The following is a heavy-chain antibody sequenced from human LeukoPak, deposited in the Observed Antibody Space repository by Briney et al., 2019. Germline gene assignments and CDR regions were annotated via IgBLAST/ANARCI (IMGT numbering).Heavy chain of an antibody. Sequence: PGGSLRLSCAASGFTFSDYTMNWVRQAPGKGLEWLSYISRDSTAIRYADSVKGRFTISRDNAKNSLYLQIDTLRDEDTAVYYCARDKDWAFDYWGQGTLVTVSS. J-gene: IGHJ4*02. D-gene: IGHD3/OR15-3a*01. V-gene: IGHV3-48*02. CDR2: ISRDSTAI. CDR3: ARDKDWAFDY. CDR1: GFTFSDYT.